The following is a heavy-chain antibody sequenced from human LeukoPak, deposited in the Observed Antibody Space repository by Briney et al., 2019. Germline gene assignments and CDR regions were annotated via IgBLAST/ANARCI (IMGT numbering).Heavy chain of an antibody. CDR3: AVIDYYESSGFHH. V-gene: IGHV3-30*01. CDR2: VSYDGSHD. J-gene: IGHJ1*01. D-gene: IGHD3-22*01. Sequence: PGGSLRLSCAVSRFTFSTYAMHWVCQPQAKGLERVEVVSYDGSHDSYADSVKGRFIVSRDNSKNTLYLQMNSLRDEDTAVYYCAVIDYYESSGFHHWGQGTLVTVSS. CDR1: RFTFSTYA.